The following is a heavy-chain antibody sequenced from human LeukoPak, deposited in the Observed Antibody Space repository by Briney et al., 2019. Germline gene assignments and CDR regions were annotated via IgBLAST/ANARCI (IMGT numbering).Heavy chain of an antibody. CDR3: ARERIAAAGTFGY. CDR2: ISSGSSYI. J-gene: IGHJ4*02. Sequence: LSLTCAVYGGSFSGYYWSWIRQPPGKGLEWVSYISSGSSYIYYADSVKGRFTISRDNAKNSLYLQMNSLRAEDTAVYYCARERIAAAGTFGYWGQGTLVTVSS. D-gene: IGHD6-13*01. V-gene: IGHV3-11*04. CDR1: GGSFSGYY.